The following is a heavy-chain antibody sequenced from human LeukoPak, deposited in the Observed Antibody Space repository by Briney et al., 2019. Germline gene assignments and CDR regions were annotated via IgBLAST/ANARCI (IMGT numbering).Heavy chain of an antibody. J-gene: IGHJ4*02. D-gene: IGHD1-1*01. Sequence: SETLSLTCTVSGGSISSYYWSWIRQPAGTALEWIGRIYTSGTITYNPSLKSRVTMSVDTSKNQFSLKLSSVTAADTAVYYCARDWGGWNQAYWGQGTLVTVSS. CDR2: IYTSGTI. CDR1: GGSISSYY. V-gene: IGHV4-4*07. CDR3: ARDWGGWNQAY.